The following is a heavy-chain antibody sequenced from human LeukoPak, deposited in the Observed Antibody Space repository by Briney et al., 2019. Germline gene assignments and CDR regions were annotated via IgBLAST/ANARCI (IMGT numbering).Heavy chain of an antibody. CDR3: ARSDSSGYTYFFDY. CDR1: GYTFTSYG. Sequence: GASVKVSCKASGYTFTSYGISWVRQVPGQGLEWMGWISAYNGNTNYAQKLQGRVTMTTDTSTSTAYMELRSLRSDDTAVYYCARSDSSGYTYFFDYWGQGTLVTVSS. J-gene: IGHJ4*02. V-gene: IGHV1-18*01. CDR2: ISAYNGNT. D-gene: IGHD3-22*01.